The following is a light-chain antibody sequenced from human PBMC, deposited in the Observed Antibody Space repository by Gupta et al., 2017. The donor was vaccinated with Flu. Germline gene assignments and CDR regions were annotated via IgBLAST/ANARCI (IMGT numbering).Light chain of an antibody. Sequence: QSVLTQPPSTSGTPGQWVTISCSGSNSNIGRNSVTWYQQLPGTAPKLLIYSNYQRHSGVPVRFSGSKSGTSATVAISRLQSEDEADYYCAAWDDSRNGVLFGGGTKLTVL. J-gene: IGLJ3*02. V-gene: IGLV1-44*01. CDR3: AAWDDSRNGVL. CDR1: NSNIGRNS. CDR2: SNY.